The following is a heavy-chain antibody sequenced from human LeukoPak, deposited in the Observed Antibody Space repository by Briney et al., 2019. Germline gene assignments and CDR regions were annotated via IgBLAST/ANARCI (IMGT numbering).Heavy chain of an antibody. CDR3: ATEIRYGITIFGVVRIHNWFDP. J-gene: IGHJ5*02. Sequence: ATVKISCKVSGYTFTDYYMHWVQQAPGKGLEWMGLVDPEDGETIYAEKFQGRVTITADTSTDTAYMELSSLRSEDTDVYYCATEIRYGITIFGVVRIHNWFDPWGQGTLVTVSS. V-gene: IGHV1-69-2*01. CDR1: GYTFTDYY. CDR2: VDPEDGET. D-gene: IGHD3-3*01.